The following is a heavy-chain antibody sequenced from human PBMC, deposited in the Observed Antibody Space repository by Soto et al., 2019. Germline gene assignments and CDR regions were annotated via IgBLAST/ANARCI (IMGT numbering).Heavy chain of an antibody. CDR3: ARGRYGDY. V-gene: IGHV1-18*01. J-gene: IGHJ4*02. CDR1: GYDFTTYG. Sequence: QVHLVQSGAEVKKPGASVKVSCKGSGYDFTTYGITWVRQAPGQGLEWMAWISAHNGNTDYAQELQGRVTVTRDTSTSHAYMELRSLRSADTAVYYCARGRYGDYWGQGALVTVSS. CDR2: ISAHNGNT. D-gene: IGHD1-1*01.